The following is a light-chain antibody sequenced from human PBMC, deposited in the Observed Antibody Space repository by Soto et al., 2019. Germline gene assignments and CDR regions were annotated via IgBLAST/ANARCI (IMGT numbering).Light chain of an antibody. Sequence: DIQMTQSPSTLSASVGDRVTITCRASQSISSWLAWYQQKPGKAPKLLIYDASSLESGVTSRFSGSGSGTEFTLTISRLQPDDFATYYCQQYNSYSWTFGQGTKVDIK. CDR1: QSISSW. V-gene: IGKV1-5*01. J-gene: IGKJ1*01. CDR2: DAS. CDR3: QQYNSYSWT.